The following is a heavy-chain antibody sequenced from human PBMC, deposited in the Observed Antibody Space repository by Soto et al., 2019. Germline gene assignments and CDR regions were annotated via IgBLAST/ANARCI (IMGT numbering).Heavy chain of an antibody. J-gene: IGHJ5*02. V-gene: IGHV4-39*01. CDR2: IYYSGST. CDR3: AHSGAPHDYGDLASNWFDP. D-gene: IGHD4-17*01. CDR1: GGSISSSSYY. Sequence: SETLSLTCTVSGGSISSSSYYWGWIRQPPGKGLEWIGSIYYSGSTYYNPSLKSRVTISVDTSKNQFSLKLSSVTAADTAVYYCAHSGAPHDYGDLASNWFDPWGQGTLVTVSS.